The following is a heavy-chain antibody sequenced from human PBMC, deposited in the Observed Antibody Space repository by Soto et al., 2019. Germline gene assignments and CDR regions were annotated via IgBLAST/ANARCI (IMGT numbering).Heavy chain of an antibody. Sequence: SETLSLTCAVYGGSFIGYYWSWIRQPPGKGLEWIGEINHSGSTNYNPSLKSRVTISVDTSKNQFSLKLSSVTAADTAVYYCARGNLWFGELSSSGYYYYGMDVWGQGTTVTVS. D-gene: IGHD3-10*01. J-gene: IGHJ6*02. V-gene: IGHV4-34*01. CDR1: GGSFIGYY. CDR2: INHSGST. CDR3: ARGNLWFGELSSSGYYYYGMDV.